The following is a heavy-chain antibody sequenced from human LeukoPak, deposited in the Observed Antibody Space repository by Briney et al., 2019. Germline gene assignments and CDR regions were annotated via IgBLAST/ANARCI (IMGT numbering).Heavy chain of an antibody. CDR3: ARHSLIGTTPFDY. J-gene: IGHJ4*02. Sequence: ASVKVSCKASGYTFNTYGISWVRQAPGQGLEWMGLINPSSGNTPYAQQFQGRVTMTRDTSTSTVYMELSSLRSEDTAVYYCARHSLIGTTPFDYWGQGTLVTVPS. V-gene: IGHV1-46*02. CDR1: GYTFNTYG. CDR2: INPSSGNT. D-gene: IGHD1-20*01.